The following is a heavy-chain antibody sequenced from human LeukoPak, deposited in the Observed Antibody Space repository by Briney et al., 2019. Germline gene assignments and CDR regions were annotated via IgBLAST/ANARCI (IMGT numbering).Heavy chain of an antibody. Sequence: GQSLNIDCKGSGYSFTSYWIAWVRQMPGKGLEWMGIIYPRDSETRYSPSFQGQVTISSDKSISTAYLQWSSLKASDTAMYYCARLNDFWSGYLKYYFDYWGLGNLVTASS. V-gene: IGHV5-51*01. CDR3: ARLNDFWSGYLKYYFDY. J-gene: IGHJ4*02. CDR1: GYSFTSYW. CDR2: IYPRDSET. D-gene: IGHD3-3*01.